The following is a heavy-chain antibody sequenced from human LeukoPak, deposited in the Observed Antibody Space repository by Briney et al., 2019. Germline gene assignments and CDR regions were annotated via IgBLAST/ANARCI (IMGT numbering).Heavy chain of an antibody. Sequence: GASVKVSCKASGYTFTSYGISWVRQAPGQGLEWMGWISAYNGNTNYAQKFQGRVTMTRDTSINTGYMELSRLRSDDTAVYYCATAPRYSSSRPPFDYWGQGTLVTVSS. CDR3: ATAPRYSSSRPPFDY. V-gene: IGHV1-18*01. CDR2: ISAYNGNT. J-gene: IGHJ4*02. CDR1: GYTFTSYG. D-gene: IGHD6-13*01.